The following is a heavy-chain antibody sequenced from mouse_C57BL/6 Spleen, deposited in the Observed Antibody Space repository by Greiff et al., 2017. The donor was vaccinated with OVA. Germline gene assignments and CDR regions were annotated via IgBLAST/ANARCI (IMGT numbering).Heavy chain of an antibody. J-gene: IGHJ4*01. CDR2: IDPSDSEP. CDR1: GYTFTSYW. CDR3: ARKDYYAMDY. V-gene: IGHV1-52*01. Sequence: VQLQQPGAELVRPGSSVKLSCKASGYTFTSYWMHWVKQRPIQGLEWIGNIDPSDSEPHYNQKFKDKATLTVDKSSSKAYMQLSSLTSEDSAVYYCARKDYYAMDYWGQGPSVTVSS.